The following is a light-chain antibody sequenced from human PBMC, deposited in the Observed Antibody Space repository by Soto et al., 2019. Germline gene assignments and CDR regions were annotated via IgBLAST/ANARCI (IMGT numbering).Light chain of an antibody. Sequence: EPLLTKPSGTQSLFPGDGETLSCRASQSVSSSYLAWYQQKPGQAPRLLIYDASRRATGIPDRFSGSGSGTDFTLTISRLEPEDFAVYYCQQYGSSQWTFGQGTKVDIK. CDR2: DAS. V-gene: IGKV3-20*01. J-gene: IGKJ1*01. CDR3: QQYGSSQWT. CDR1: QSVSSSY.